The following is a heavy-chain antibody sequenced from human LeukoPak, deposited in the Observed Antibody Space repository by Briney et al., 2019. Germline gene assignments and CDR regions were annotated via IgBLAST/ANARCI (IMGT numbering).Heavy chain of an antibody. CDR2: ISSSSSTV. D-gene: IGHD1-26*01. Sequence: GGSLRLSCVPSGFTFSGYSMIWVRQAPGKGLEWISYISSSSSTVYYADSVKGRFTISRDNAKNSLYLQMNSLRDEDTAVYYCARETAYSFDYWGQGTLVTVSS. J-gene: IGHJ4*02. CDR3: ARETAYSFDY. V-gene: IGHV3-48*02. CDR1: GFTFSGYS.